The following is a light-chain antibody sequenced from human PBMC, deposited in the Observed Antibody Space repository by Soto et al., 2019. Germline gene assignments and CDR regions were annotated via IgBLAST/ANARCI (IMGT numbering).Light chain of an antibody. J-gene: IGKJ1*01. CDR2: AAS. CDR3: QQSYSSPPT. Sequence: DIQMTQSPSSLSASVEDRVIITCRASQSISNHLNWYQQKPGKAPKLLIFAASSLQSGVPSRFSGSRSALDFTLTISSLQPEDFATYYCQQSYSSPPTFGQGTKVDIK. CDR1: QSISNH. V-gene: IGKV1-39*01.